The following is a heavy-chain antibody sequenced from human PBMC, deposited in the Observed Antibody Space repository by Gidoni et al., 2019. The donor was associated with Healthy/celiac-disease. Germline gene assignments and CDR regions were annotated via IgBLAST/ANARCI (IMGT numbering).Heavy chain of an antibody. J-gene: IGHJ4*02. CDR3: ASLPLYSSSWYKDY. CDR2: IYYSGST. CDR1: GGSISSSSYY. Sequence: QLQLQESGPGLVKPSETLSLTCPVSGGSISSSSYYWGWIRQPPGKGLEWIGSIYYSGSTYYNPSLKSRVTISVDTSKNQFSLKLSSVTAADTAVYYCASLPLYSSSWYKDYWGQGTLVTVSS. V-gene: IGHV4-39*07. D-gene: IGHD6-13*01.